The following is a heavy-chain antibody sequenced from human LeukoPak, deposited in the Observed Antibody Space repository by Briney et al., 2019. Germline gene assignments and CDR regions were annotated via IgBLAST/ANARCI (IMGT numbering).Heavy chain of an antibody. CDR2: TYYWSKWFN. Sequence: SQTLSLTCAISGDSVSSNSAAWNWIRQSPSRGLEWLGRTYYWSKWFNNYAVSVESRITINPDTSKNQFSLQLNSVTPEDTAVYYCASNRDGYNSDAFDIWGQGTMVTVSS. J-gene: IGHJ3*02. CDR1: GDSVSSNSAA. D-gene: IGHD5-24*01. V-gene: IGHV6-1*01. CDR3: ASNRDGYNSDAFDI.